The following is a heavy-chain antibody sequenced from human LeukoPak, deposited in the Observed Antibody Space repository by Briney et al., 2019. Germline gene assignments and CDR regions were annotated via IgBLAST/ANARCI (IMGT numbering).Heavy chain of an antibody. CDR3: ARDEFMWFGGYYFDY. D-gene: IGHD3-10*01. V-gene: IGHV1-18*01. Sequence: GASVKVSCKASGYTVTSYGISWVRQAPGQGLEWMGWISAYNGNTNYAQKLQGRVTMTTDTSTSTAYMELRSLRSDDTAVYYCARDEFMWFGGYYFDYWGQGTLVTVSS. CDR2: ISAYNGNT. J-gene: IGHJ4*02. CDR1: GYTVTSYG.